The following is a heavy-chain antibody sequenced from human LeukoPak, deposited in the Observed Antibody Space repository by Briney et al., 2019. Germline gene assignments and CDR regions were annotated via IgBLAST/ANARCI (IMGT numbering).Heavy chain of an antibody. J-gene: IGHJ4*02. CDR2: IYYSGST. CDR3: ARGPYYYDSSGYYLGY. Sequence: PSETLSLTCTVSGGSISSYYWSWIRQPAGKGLEWIGYIYYSGSTNYNPSLKSRVTISVDTSKNQFSLKLSSVTAADTAVYYCARGPYYYDSSGYYLGYWGQGTLVTVSS. V-gene: IGHV4-59*01. CDR1: GGSISSYY. D-gene: IGHD3-22*01.